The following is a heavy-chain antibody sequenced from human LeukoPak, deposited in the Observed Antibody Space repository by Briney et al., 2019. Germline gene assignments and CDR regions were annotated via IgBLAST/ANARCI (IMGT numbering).Heavy chain of an antibody. D-gene: IGHD4-11*01. CDR1: GLTFCEYA. V-gene: IGHV3-9*01. Sequence: GGSLRLGCGASGLTFCEYAIQWGRQARGKGLEWVSGISWNSGYINYADSVKGRFTISRDNATNSVYLQMNSLRTEDTALYYCAKDINYSNYYYYGMDVWGQGTTVTVSS. CDR2: ISWNSGYI. J-gene: IGHJ6*02. CDR3: AKDINYSNYYYYGMDV.